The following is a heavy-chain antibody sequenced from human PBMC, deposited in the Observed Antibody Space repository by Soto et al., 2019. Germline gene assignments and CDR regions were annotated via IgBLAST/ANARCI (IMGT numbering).Heavy chain of an antibody. CDR2: ISYDGRNK. D-gene: IGHD6-19*01. CDR3: VKDGSSGWPYFYDMDV. V-gene: IGHV3-30*18. J-gene: IGHJ6*02. CDR1: GFTFSSYG. Sequence: HPGGSLRLSCAASGFTFSSYGMHWVRQAPGKGLEWVAVISYDGRNKYYADAVKGRFTISRDNSKNTLYLQMSSLRAEDTAVYYCVKDGSSGWPYFYDMDVWGHGTTVTVSS.